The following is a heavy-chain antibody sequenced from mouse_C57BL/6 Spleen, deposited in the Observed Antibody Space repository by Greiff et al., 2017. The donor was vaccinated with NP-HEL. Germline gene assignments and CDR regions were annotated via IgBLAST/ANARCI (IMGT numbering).Heavy chain of an antibody. Sequence: QVQLKQPGAELVKPGASVKLSCKASGYTFTSYWMQWVKQRPGQGLEWIGEIDPSDSYTNYNQKFKGKATLTVDTSSSTAYMQLSSLTSEDSAVYYCARKVLYYFDYWGQGTTLTVSS. V-gene: IGHV1-50*01. CDR3: ARKVLYYFDY. J-gene: IGHJ2*01. D-gene: IGHD1-3*01. CDR1: GYTFTSYW. CDR2: IDPSDSYT.